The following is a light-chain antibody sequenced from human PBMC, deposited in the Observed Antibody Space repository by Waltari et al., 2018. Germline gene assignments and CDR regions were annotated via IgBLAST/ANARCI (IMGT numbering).Light chain of an antibody. CDR1: QSISTY. CDR3: QQSYSTPLT. J-gene: IGKJ4*01. V-gene: IGKV1-39*01. Sequence: DIQMTQSPSSLSASVGDRVTITCRASQSISTYFNWYQQKPGKAPNLLIYAASNLRSGVPSRFSGSGSGTDFTLTISSLQPEDIATYYCQQSYSTPLTFGGGTKVDIK. CDR2: AAS.